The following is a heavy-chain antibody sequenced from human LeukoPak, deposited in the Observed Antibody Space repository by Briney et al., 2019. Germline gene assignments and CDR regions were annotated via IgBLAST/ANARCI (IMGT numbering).Heavy chain of an antibody. J-gene: IGHJ4*02. D-gene: IGHD7-27*01. CDR3: AKFNGDSVYFDY. CDR2: ISGSGGST. CDR1: GFTFSSYW. Sequence: GGSLRLSCAASGFTFSSYWMSWVRQAPGKGLEWVSTISGSGGSTYYADSVKGRFTISRDNSKNTLYLQMNSLRAEDTAVYYCAKFNGDSVYFDYWGQGTLVTVSS. V-gene: IGHV3-23*01.